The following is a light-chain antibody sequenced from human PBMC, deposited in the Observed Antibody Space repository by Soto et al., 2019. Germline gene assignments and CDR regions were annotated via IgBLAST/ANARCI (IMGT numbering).Light chain of an antibody. CDR3: QHYVTWPLT. CDR1: HGIGDT. Sequence: EIVLTQSPGTMSLSQGERDTLSCRASHGIGDTLAWYQQKPGQTPRLLIYDTSIRATGVPARFSGSRSGAEFTLNISSLESEDFAVYYCQHYVTWPLTVGGGNKVDIK. J-gene: IGKJ4*01. V-gene: IGKV3-15*01. CDR2: DTS.